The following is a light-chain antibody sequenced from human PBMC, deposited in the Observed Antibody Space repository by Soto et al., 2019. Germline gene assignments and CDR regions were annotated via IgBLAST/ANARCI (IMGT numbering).Light chain of an antibody. J-gene: IGLJ1*01. CDR3: AAWDDSLNGLYV. V-gene: IGLV1-44*01. Sequence: QSVLTQSPSASGTPGQGVTISCSGSSSNIGSNTVDWYQQFPGTAPKLLIYSNIKRPSGVPDRFSGSKSVTSASLAIRGLQSEDEADYYCAAWDDSLNGLYVFGTGTKVTVL. CDR1: SSNIGSNT. CDR2: SNI.